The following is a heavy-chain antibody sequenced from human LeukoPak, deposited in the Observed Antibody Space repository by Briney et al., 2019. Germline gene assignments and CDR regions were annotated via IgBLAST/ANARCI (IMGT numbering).Heavy chain of an antibody. Sequence: GGSLRLSCTVSGFTLSSYAMSWVRQAPGKGLEWVSAISGSGGSTYYADSVKGRFTISRDNSKNTLYLQMNSLRAEDTAVYYCAKIDSSSSNYYYYYMDVWGKGTTVTVFS. J-gene: IGHJ6*03. CDR2: ISGSGGST. CDR3: AKIDSSSSNYYYYYMDV. CDR1: GFTLSSYA. D-gene: IGHD6-6*01. V-gene: IGHV3-23*01.